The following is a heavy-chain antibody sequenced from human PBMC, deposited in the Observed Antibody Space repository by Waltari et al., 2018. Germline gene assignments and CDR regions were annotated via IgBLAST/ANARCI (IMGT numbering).Heavy chain of an antibody. CDR3: ASGGMISGVMSVGNFDH. V-gene: IGHV1-2*06. D-gene: IGHD3-3*01. J-gene: IGHJ4*02. CDR2: INPNTGGT. CDR1: GYSFKGYY. Sequence: QVRLVQSGAEVKKPGASVKVSCKASGYSFKGYYMHWVRLAPGQGLEWMGRINPNTGGTISAQKFQGRVTMTRDTSINTAYMELSSLRSDDTALYYCASGGMISGVMSVGNFDHWGQGTLVTVSS.